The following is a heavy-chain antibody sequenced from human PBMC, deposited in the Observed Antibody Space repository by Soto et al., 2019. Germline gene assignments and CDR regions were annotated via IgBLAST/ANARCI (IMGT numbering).Heavy chain of an antibody. V-gene: IGHV3-74*01. CDR3: ARGPSGWYGFDY. CDR1: GFIISSNW. CDR2: INSDGSTT. Sequence: EVQLVESGGGLVQSGGSLRLSCADSGFIISSNWMHWVRQAPGKGLVWVSRINSDGSTTSYADSVKGRFTISRDNAKNTLYLQMNSLRAEDTAVYYCARGPSGWYGFDYWGQGTLVTVSS. J-gene: IGHJ4*02. D-gene: IGHD6-19*01.